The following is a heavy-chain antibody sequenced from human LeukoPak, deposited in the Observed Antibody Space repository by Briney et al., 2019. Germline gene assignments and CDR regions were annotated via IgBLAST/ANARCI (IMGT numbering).Heavy chain of an antibody. CDR1: GFTFSSYG. Sequence: GGSLRLFCAASGFTFSSYGMHWVRQAPGKGLEWVAVISYDGSNKYYADSVKGRFTISRDNSKNTLYLQMNSLRAEDTAVYYCAKDSGVRTYYYGMDVWGQGTTVTVSS. D-gene: IGHD3-10*01. CDR3: AKDSGVRTYYYGMDV. CDR2: ISYDGSNK. J-gene: IGHJ6*02. V-gene: IGHV3-30*18.